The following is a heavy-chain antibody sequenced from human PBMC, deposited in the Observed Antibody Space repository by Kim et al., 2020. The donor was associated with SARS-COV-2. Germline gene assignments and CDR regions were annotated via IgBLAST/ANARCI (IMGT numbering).Heavy chain of an antibody. CDR1: GGSFSGYY. CDR2: INHSGST. J-gene: IGHJ4*02. V-gene: IGHV4-34*01. Sequence: SETLSLTCAVYGGSFSGYYWSWIRQPPGKGLEWIGEINHSGSTNYNPSLKSRVTISVDTSKNQFSLKLSSVTAADTAVYYCARGVSGCSGGSCYANYWGQGTLVTVSS. CDR3: ARGVSGCSGGSCYANY. D-gene: IGHD2-15*01.